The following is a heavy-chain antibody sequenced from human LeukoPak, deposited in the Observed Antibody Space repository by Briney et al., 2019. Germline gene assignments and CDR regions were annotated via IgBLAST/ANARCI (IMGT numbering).Heavy chain of an antibody. Sequence: ASVKVSCKASGYTFTSYGISWVRQATGQGLEWMGWMNPNSGNTGYAQKFQGRVTMTRNTSISTAYMELSSLRSEDTAVYYCARGPRWGSGYYLYYFDYWGQGTLVTVSS. J-gene: IGHJ4*02. V-gene: IGHV1-8*02. CDR3: ARGPRWGSGYYLYYFDY. CDR2: MNPNSGNT. CDR1: GYTFTSYG. D-gene: IGHD3-22*01.